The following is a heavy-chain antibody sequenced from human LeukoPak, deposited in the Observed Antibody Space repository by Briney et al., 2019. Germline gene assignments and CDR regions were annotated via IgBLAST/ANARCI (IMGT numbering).Heavy chain of an antibody. Sequence: GGSMRLSCAASGITFNTNGVHWVRQAPGKGLEWVAVVSYDGSIKYYADSVKGRFTISRDNSKNTLYLQMDSLRAEDTAIYYCVKALSYYGSGSFDYWGQGTLVTVSS. CDR1: GITFNTNG. J-gene: IGHJ4*02. D-gene: IGHD3-10*01. CDR2: VSYDGSIK. V-gene: IGHV3-30*18. CDR3: VKALSYYGSGSFDY.